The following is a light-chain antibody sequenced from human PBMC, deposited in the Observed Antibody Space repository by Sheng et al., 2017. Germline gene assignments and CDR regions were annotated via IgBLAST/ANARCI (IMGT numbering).Light chain of an antibody. CDR3: QQFDSLPLT. CDR2: GAS. Sequence: DIQMTQSPSSLSASVGDRVTITCRASQGIRDELGWYQQKPGKAPQRLIYGASNLQSGVPSRFSGTGSGTEFTLTISSLQPEDFATYYCQQFDSLPLTFGGGTKVAIK. CDR1: QGIRDE. V-gene: IGKV1-17*01. J-gene: IGKJ4*01.